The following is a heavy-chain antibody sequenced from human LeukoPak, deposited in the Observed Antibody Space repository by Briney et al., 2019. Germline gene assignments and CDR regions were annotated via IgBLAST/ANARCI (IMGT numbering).Heavy chain of an antibody. J-gene: IGHJ4*02. CDR3: VRDPDALDY. CDR1: GFTFSTYE. CDR2: TSSSGSTI. Sequence: GSLRLSCAASGFTFSTYEMTWVRQAPGKGLEWVSYTSSSGSTIYYADSVKGRFTISRDNAKSSVYLQMNSLRDEDTAVYYCVRDPDALDYWGQGTLVTVSS. V-gene: IGHV3-48*03.